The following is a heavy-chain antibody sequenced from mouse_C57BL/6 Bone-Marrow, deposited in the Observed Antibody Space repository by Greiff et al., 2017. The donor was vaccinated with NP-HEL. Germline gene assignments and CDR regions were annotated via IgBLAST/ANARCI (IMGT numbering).Heavy chain of an antibody. CDR3: ARGDYGSRKGFAY. CDR2: IWSGGST. V-gene: IGHV2-2*01. CDR1: GFSLTSYG. J-gene: IGHJ3*01. Sequence: VQLQQSGPGLVQPSQSLSITCTVSGFSLTSYGVHWVRQSPGKGLEWLGVIWSGGSTDYNAAFISRLSISKDNSKSQVFFKMNSLQADDTAIYYCARGDYGSRKGFAYWGQGTLVTVSA. D-gene: IGHD1-1*01.